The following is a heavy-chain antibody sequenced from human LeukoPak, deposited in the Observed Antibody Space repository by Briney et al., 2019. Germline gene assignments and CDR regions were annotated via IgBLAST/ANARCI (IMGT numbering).Heavy chain of an antibody. D-gene: IGHD2-2*01. CDR2: ISGSGGST. J-gene: IGHJ6*02. V-gene: IGHV3-23*01. CDR1: GFTSSSYG. CDR3: ARDQVYCSSTSCYPGPEYYYYGMDV. Sequence: GGSLRLSCEGSGFTSSSYGMSWVRQAPGKGLEWVSSISGSGGSTSYGDSVKGRFTISRDNAKNTLYLQMNSLRAEDTAVYYCARDQVYCSSTSCYPGPEYYYYGMDVWGQGTTVTVSS.